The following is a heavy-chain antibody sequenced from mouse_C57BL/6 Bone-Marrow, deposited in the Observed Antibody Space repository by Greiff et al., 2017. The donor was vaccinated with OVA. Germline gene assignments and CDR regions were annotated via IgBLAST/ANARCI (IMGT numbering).Heavy chain of an antibody. CDR3: ARERVFYYAMDY. J-gene: IGHJ4*01. CDR2: ISDGGSYT. V-gene: IGHV5-4*01. CDR1: GFTFSSYA. Sequence: DVKLVESGGGLVKPGGSLKLSCAASGFTFSSYAMSWVRQTPEKRLEWVATISDGGSYTYYPDNVKGRFTISRDNAKNNLYLQMSHLKSEDTAMYYCARERVFYYAMDYWGQGTSVTVSS.